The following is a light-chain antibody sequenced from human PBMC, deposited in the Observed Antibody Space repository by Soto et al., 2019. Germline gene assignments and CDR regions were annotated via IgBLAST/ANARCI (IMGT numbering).Light chain of an antibody. V-gene: IGKV3-11*01. CDR3: QQRSNWPPIT. CDR1: QSVSSY. CDR2: DAS. Sequence: EIVLTQSAAALSLSPGERATVSCRAGQSVSSYLAWYQQKPGQAPRLLIYDASNRATGIPARFSGSGSGTDFTLTISSLEPEDFAVYYCQQRSNWPPITFGQGTRLEIK. J-gene: IGKJ5*01.